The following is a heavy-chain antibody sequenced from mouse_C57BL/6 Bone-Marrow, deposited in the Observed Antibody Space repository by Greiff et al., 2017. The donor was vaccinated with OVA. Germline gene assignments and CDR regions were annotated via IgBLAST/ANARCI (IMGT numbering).Heavy chain of an antibody. D-gene: IGHD2-3*01. CDR1: GYTFTNYW. V-gene: IGHV1-63*01. Sequence: QVQLKESGAELVRPGTSVKMSCKASGYTFTNYWIGWAKQRPGHGLEWIGDIYPGGGYTNYNEKFKGKGTLTADKSSSTAYMQFSSLTSEDSAIYYCARQRWLLPDYWGQGTTLTVSS. CDR2: IYPGGGYT. J-gene: IGHJ2*01. CDR3: ARQRWLLPDY.